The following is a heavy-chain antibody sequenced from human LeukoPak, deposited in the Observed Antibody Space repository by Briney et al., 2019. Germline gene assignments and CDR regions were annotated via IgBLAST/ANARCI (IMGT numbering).Heavy chain of an antibody. Sequence: GGSLRLSCAASGFTFSNYGMHWLRQAPGKGLEWVTFIRYDGSNKYYADYIKGRFTISRDNSKNTLYLQMNSLRAEDTAVYYCAIHEPLSEDNWGQGTLVTVSS. CDR3: AIHEPLSEDN. CDR2: IRYDGSNK. D-gene: IGHD2/OR15-2a*01. J-gene: IGHJ4*02. CDR1: GFTFSNYG. V-gene: IGHV3-30*02.